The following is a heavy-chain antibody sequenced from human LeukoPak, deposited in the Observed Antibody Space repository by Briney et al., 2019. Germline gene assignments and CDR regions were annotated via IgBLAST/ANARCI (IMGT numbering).Heavy chain of an antibody. V-gene: IGHV3-43*01. J-gene: IGHJ4*02. D-gene: IGHD3-10*02. CDR3: AKELDTMFFDY. CDR2: AGWAGGTT. CDR1: GFNYDRYT. Sequence: GGSLRLSCATSGFNYDRYTIHWVRQAPGKGLEWVSLAGWAGGTTFYSDSVRGRFTISRDSGRKSVYLQMNSLTTDDTAFYFCAKELDTMFFDYWGQGALVTVSS.